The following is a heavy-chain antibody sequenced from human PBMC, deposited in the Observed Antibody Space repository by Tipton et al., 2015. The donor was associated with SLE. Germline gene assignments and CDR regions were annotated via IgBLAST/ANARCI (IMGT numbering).Heavy chain of an antibody. V-gene: IGHV3-30*02. J-gene: IGHJ4*02. CDR1: GFTFSSYG. CDR2: IGFDGDNT. Sequence: PLRLSCAASGFTFSSYGMHWVRQAPGKGLEWVSFIGFDGDNTYYADFVKGRFTISRDNSKNTLYLQMSSLRDEDSAVYYCAKVPLGWGQGTLVTVSS. CDR3: AKVPLG.